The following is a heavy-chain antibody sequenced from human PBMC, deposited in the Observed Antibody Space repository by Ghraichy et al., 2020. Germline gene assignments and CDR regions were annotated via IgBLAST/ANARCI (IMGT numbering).Heavy chain of an antibody. D-gene: IGHD5-12*01. CDR1: GFSLSNARMG. V-gene: IGHV2-26*01. Sequence: SGPTLVKPTETLTLTCTVSGFSLSNARMGVSWIRQPPGKALEWLAHIFSNDEKSYSTSLKSRLTISKDTSKSQVVLTMTNMDPVDTATYYCARTAEGYSGYDNLDYWGQGTLVTVSS. CDR2: IFSNDEK. CDR3: ARTAEGYSGYDNLDY. J-gene: IGHJ4*02.